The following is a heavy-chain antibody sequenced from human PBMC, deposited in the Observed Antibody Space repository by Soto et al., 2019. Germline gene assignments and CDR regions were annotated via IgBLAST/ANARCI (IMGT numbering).Heavy chain of an antibody. CDR3: ARLGRRDSGWYGVVDV. D-gene: IGHD6-19*01. Sequence: PSGTMSLTCTASGGSISSNDYYWGWIRPPPGKGLEWIGSMDHSGGTYQNPSLKSRVTISVDTSKTQFSLKLNSVTAADTAVYYCARLGRRDSGWYGVVDVWGQGTKVTVSS. V-gene: IGHV4-39*01. CDR1: GGSISSNDYY. J-gene: IGHJ6*02. CDR2: MDHSGGT.